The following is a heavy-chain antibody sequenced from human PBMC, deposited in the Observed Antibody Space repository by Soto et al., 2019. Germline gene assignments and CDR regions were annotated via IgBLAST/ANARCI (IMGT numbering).Heavy chain of an antibody. CDR1: GFTFSSNG. CDR3: ARDLGRFNFGSAYFVY. D-gene: IGHD3-10*01. V-gene: IGHV3-33*01. J-gene: IGHJ4*02. CDR2: RWSDGSEK. Sequence: QVQLVESGGGVVQPGRSLRLSCAASGFTFSSNGMHWVRQAPGKGLEWVAVRWSDGSEKYYADSVKGRFSISRDNSKNTLYLHMDSLRAEDTAVYYCARDLGRFNFGSAYFVYWGQGTLVTVSS.